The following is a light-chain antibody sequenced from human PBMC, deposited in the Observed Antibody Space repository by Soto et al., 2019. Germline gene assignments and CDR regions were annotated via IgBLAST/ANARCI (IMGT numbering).Light chain of an antibody. CDR1: QNISTF. V-gene: IGKV1-39*01. Sequence: DIQMTQSPPSLSASVGDRVTITCRASQNISTFLNWYQQRPGKAPKLLIYAASNLQVGVPSRFSGSGSGTDFTLTISSLQPEDVATYFCQQTDATPYTFGQGTKLEIK. CDR2: AAS. CDR3: QQTDATPYT. J-gene: IGKJ2*01.